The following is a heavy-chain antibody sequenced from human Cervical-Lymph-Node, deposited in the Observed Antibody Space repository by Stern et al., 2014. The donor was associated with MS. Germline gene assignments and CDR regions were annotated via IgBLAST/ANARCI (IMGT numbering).Heavy chain of an antibody. CDR1: GDAMSSRSYY. D-gene: IGHD6-6*01. CDR3: AREMYSSSYYGLDV. J-gene: IGHJ6*02. Sequence: LQLQESGPGLVRPSETLSLTCAVSGDAMSSRSYYWTWIRQHPEKGLEWIGSIDYGVSPSDNPSLRRRATISVDTSQNQFFLRLTSVTAADTAVYFCAREMYSSSYYGLDVWGQGATVTVSS. V-gene: IGHV4-31*02. CDR2: IDYGVSP.